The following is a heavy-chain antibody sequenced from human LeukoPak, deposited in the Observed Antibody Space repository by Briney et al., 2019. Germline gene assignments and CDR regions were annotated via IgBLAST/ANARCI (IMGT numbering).Heavy chain of an antibody. V-gene: IGHV3-30*04. J-gene: IGHJ4*02. CDR3: ARDLAVAGTHYFDY. CDR2: ISYDGSKK. Sequence: GRSLRLSCAASGFTFSSYAMHWVRQAPGKGLEWVAVISYDGSKKYYADSVKGRFTISRDNSKNTLYLQMNSLRAEDTAVYYCARDLAVAGTHYFDYWGQGTLVTVSS. CDR1: GFTFSSYA. D-gene: IGHD6-19*01.